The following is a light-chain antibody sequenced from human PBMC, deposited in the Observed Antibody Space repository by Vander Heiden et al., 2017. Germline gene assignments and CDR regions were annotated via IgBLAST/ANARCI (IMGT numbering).Light chain of an antibody. Sequence: VIWMTQSASLLSASTGDRVTISCRMSQGTSSYLAWYQQKPGKAPELLIYAASTLQLAVPSRSSASGSGTDFTLTISCLQSEDFATYSCRREDAFRRTFGQGTKVEIK. CDR3: RREDAFRRT. V-gene: IGKV1D-8*01. CDR2: AAS. J-gene: IGKJ2*02. CDR1: QGTSSY.